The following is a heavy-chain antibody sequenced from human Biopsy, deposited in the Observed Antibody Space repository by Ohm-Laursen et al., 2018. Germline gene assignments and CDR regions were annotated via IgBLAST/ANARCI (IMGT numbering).Heavy chain of an antibody. CDR2: INQAGTT. CDR3: GNEVHGRDY. J-gene: IGHJ4*02. Sequence: TLSLTWAVFGKTFSDYQWSWIRQPPGKGLEWIGQINQAGTTNYNPSLKSRVSISADASKYEFSLGLTSVTAADTAVYLCGNEVHGRDYWGLGAQVTVSS. CDR1: GKTFSDYQ. V-gene: IGHV4-34*08. D-gene: IGHD2-15*01.